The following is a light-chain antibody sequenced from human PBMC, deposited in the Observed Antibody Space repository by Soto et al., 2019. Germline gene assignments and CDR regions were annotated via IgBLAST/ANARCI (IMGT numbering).Light chain of an antibody. J-gene: IGKJ1*01. V-gene: IGKV1-17*03. CDR3: QQYNSYPWT. Sequence: MTQSPSAMSASVGARVTITCRASQGISNYLAWYQQKPGKAPKLLIYDASSLESGVPSRFSGSGSGTELTITISSLQPDDCETYYGQQYNSYPWTFGQGTKVDIK. CDR1: QGISNY. CDR2: DAS.